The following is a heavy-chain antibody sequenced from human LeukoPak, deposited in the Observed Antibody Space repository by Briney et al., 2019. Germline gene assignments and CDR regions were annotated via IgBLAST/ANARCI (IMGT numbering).Heavy chain of an antibody. CDR1: GDSIRSNY. Sequence: SETLSLTCTVSGDSIRSNYWSWIRQSPKKGLEWIGYIYYSESARYNPSLKSRVTISVDTSKNQFSLKLRSVTAADTAVYFCARDNVYGRRALDSWDQGTLVAVSS. CDR2: IYYSESA. D-gene: IGHD2/OR15-2a*01. V-gene: IGHV4-59*12. J-gene: IGHJ4*02. CDR3: ARDNVYGRRALDS.